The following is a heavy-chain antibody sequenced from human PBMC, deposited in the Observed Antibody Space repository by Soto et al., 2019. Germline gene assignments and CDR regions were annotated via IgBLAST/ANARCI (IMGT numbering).Heavy chain of an antibody. CDR3: ARAPLLTPFDY. CDR2: INPSGGST. D-gene: IGHD7-27*01. CDR1: GYTFTSYY. J-gene: IGHJ4*02. Sequence: QVQLVQSGAEVKKPGASVKVSCKASGYTFTSYYMHWVRQAPGQGLEWMGIINPSGGSTSYAQKFQGGDTMTRDTSTSTVYMELSSLRSEDTAVYYCARAPLLTPFDYWGQGTLVTVSS. V-gene: IGHV1-46*01.